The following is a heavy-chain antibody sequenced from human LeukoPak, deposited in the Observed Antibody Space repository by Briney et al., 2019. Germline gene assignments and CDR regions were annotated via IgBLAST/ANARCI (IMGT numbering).Heavy chain of an antibody. D-gene: IGHD2-2*01. CDR1: GFTFSTYG. Sequence: GGSLRLSCAASGFTFSTYGMSWVRQAPGKGLDWVSAISGSGGRTSYADSVAGRFTVSRDNSKNTLYLQMNSLRAEDTAVYYCAKSPDPHIVVVPAAMGWGQGTLVTVSS. CDR2: ISGSGGRT. V-gene: IGHV3-23*01. CDR3: AKSPDPHIVVVPAAMG. J-gene: IGHJ4*02.